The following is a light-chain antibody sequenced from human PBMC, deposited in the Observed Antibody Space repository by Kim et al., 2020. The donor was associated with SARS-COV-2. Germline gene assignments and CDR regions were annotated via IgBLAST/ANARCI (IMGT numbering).Light chain of an antibody. CDR1: SSNIGAGFH. CDR2: GNN. J-gene: IGLJ1*01. CDR3: QSYDTSLSGYV. V-gene: IGLV1-40*01. Sequence: HRVTIACTGSSSNIGAGFHVHWYQQLSATAPKLLIYGNNNRPSGVPDRFSGSRSGTSASLAITGLQAEDEADYYCQSYDTSLSGYVFGTGTKVTVL.